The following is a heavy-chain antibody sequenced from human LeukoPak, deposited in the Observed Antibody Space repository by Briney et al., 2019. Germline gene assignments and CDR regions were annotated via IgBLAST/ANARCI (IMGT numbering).Heavy chain of an antibody. CDR3: ARDLPAYDSSDYYYYGMDV. J-gene: IGHJ6*02. Sequence: GGSLRLSCAASGFTFSSYAMHWVRQAPGKGLEWVAVISYDGSNKYYADSVKGRFTISRDNSKNTLYLQMNSLRAEGTAVYYCARDLPAYDSSDYYYYGMDVWGQGTTVTVSS. CDR1: GFTFSSYA. CDR2: ISYDGSNK. V-gene: IGHV3-30-3*01. D-gene: IGHD3-22*01.